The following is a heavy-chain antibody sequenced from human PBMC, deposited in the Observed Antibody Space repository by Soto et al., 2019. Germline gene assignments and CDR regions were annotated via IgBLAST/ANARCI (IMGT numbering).Heavy chain of an antibody. Sequence: TLSLTCAVSGDSISSGGYSWSWIRQPPGKGLEWIGYIYHSGSTYYNPSLKSRVTISVDRSKNQFSLKLNSVTAADTAVYYCARGGYYDSSGYGFDIWGQGTMVTVSS. J-gene: IGHJ3*02. CDR2: IYHSGST. D-gene: IGHD3-22*01. V-gene: IGHV4-30-2*01. CDR1: GDSISSGGYS. CDR3: ARGGYYDSSGYGFDI.